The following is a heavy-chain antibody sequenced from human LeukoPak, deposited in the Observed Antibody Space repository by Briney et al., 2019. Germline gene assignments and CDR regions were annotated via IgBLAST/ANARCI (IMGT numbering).Heavy chain of an antibody. V-gene: IGHV1-18*04. CDR3: ARDRSHGDYVWGSYRPFDY. CDR1: GYTFTGYY. D-gene: IGHD3-16*02. Sequence: GESLKISCKASGYTFTGYYMHWVRQAPGQGLEWMGWISAYNGNTNYAQKLQGRVTMTTDTSTSTAYMELRSLRSDDTAVYYCARDRSHGDYVWGSYRPFDYWGQGTLVTVSS. J-gene: IGHJ4*02. CDR2: ISAYNGNT.